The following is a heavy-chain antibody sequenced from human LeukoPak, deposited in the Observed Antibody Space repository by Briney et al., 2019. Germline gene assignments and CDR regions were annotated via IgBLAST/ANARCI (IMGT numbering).Heavy chain of an antibody. CDR1: GNRFSDYG. Sequence: GGSLRLSCAGSGNRFSDYGMHWVRQAPGKGLEWVSVISFDGSNKYYADSVKGRFTISRDNSKNTLFLQMNRLRPDDTAVYYCVRDVVAFYDVLTGFDSWGQGTRVTVSS. V-gene: IGHV3-30*03. CDR2: ISFDGSNK. J-gene: IGHJ4*02. CDR3: VRDVVAFYDVLTGFDS. D-gene: IGHD3-9*01.